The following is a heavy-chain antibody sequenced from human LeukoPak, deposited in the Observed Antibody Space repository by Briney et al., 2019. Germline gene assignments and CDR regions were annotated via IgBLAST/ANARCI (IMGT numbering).Heavy chain of an antibody. CDR3: ARERRAWGEDF. Sequence: ASVKVSCKASGYTFTDYYIHWVRQAPGQGLEWVGLINPNGGSTGYAQRFQGRVTVTTDTSTSTVYMELNSLGSEDTAVYYCARERRAWGEDFWGQGTLVTVSS. D-gene: IGHD3-16*01. V-gene: IGHV1-46*01. CDR2: INPNGGST. J-gene: IGHJ4*02. CDR1: GYTFTDYY.